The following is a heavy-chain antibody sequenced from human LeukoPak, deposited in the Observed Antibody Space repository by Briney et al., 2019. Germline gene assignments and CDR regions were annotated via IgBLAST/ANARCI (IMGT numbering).Heavy chain of an antibody. CDR3: ARGPYGSGSYY. CDR1: GRSLSSGDYY. V-gene: IGHV4-30-4*01. J-gene: IGHJ4*02. Sequence: SQTLSLTCTVSGRSLSSGDYYWSRIRQPPGKGLEWIGYIYYSGTTYYHPSLKSRVTISVDTSKTQFSLKLTSVTAADTAVYFWARGPYGSGSYYWGQGTLVTVSS. D-gene: IGHD3-10*01. CDR2: IYYSGTT.